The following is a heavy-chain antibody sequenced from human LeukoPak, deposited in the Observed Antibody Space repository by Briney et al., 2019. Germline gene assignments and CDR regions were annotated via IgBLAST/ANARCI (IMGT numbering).Heavy chain of an antibody. CDR1: GSTFSSYW. D-gene: IGHD2-15*01. CDR2: IKQDGSEK. CDR3: AREGLAVAATRYYYGMDV. Sequence: GGSLRLSCAASGSTFSSYWMSWVRQAPGKGLEWVANIKQDGSEKYYADSVKGRFTISRDNAKNSLYLQMNSLRAEDTAVYYCAREGLAVAATRYYYGMDVWGQGTTVTVSS. V-gene: IGHV3-7*01. J-gene: IGHJ6*02.